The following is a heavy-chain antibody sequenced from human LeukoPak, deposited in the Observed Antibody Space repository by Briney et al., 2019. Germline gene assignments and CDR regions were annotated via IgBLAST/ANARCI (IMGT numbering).Heavy chain of an antibody. CDR1: GFTFSNYA. J-gene: IGHJ4*02. D-gene: IGHD2-21*02. CDR2: ISSDGRDK. V-gene: IGHV3-30*04. CDR3: ARDLRKSADYYFDY. Sequence: GGSLRLSCAASGFTFSNYAIHWVRQAPGKGLEWVAVISSDGRDKHYADSVKGRFTISRDSSKNTLYLQMNSLRTEDTAIYYCARDLRKSADYYFDYWGQGSLVTVSS.